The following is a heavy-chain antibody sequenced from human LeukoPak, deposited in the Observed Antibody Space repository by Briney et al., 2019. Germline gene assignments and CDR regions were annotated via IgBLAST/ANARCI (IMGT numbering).Heavy chain of an antibody. D-gene: IGHD3-3*01. V-gene: IGHV3-11*05. CDR3: ARDFWSGYYTGNCFDP. Sequence: GGSLRLSCAASGFMFSDYFMSWIRQAPGKELEWISYISSNSKYTKYADSVKGRFTISRDNAKKSLYLQMNSLRAEDTAVYYCARDFWSGYYTGNCFDPWGQGTLVTVSS. J-gene: IGHJ5*02. CDR2: ISSNSKYT. CDR1: GFMFSDYF.